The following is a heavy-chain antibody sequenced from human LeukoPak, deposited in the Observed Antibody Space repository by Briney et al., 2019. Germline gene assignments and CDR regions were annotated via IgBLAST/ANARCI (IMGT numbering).Heavy chain of an antibody. CDR2: IKSKTTGGTT. J-gene: IGHJ4*02. V-gene: IGHV3-15*01. CDR1: GFSFPNAW. Sequence: GGSLRLSCAVSGFSFPNAWMSWVRQAPGKGLEWVGRIKSKTTGGTTDFAAPVKGRFTISRDDSKNTLYLQMNSLKIEDTAVYYCTTCTGGSCYSDYWGQGTLVTVSS. CDR3: TTCTGGSCYSDY. D-gene: IGHD2-15*01.